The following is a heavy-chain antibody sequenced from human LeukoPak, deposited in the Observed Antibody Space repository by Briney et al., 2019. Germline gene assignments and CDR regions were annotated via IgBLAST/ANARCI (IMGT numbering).Heavy chain of an antibody. D-gene: IGHD5-12*01. V-gene: IGHV3-48*01. CDR3: AGGPSGYHNT. J-gene: IGHJ4*02. CDR2: ISSSSSTI. Sequence: GGSLRLSCAASGFTFSSYGMTWVRQAPGKGLEWVSYISSSSSTIYYADSVKGRFTISRDNAKNSLYLQMNSLRAEDTAVYYCAGGPSGYHNTGGQGTLVTVSS. CDR1: GFTFSSYG.